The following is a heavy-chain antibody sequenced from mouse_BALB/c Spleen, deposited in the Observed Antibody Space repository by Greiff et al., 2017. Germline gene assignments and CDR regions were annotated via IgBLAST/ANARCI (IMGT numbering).Heavy chain of an antibody. CDR2: IYPGDGGT. Sequence: QVQLQQSGAELVRPGSSVKISCKASGYAFSSYWMNWVKQRPGQGLEWIGQIYPGDGGTNYNGKFTGKATLTADKSNSTAYMQLSSLTSEDSAVYFGAQPAYYYGLFGYWGQGTTLTVSS. J-gene: IGHJ2*01. CDR1: GYAFSSYW. CDR3: AQPAYYYGLFGY. V-gene: IGHV1-80*01. D-gene: IGHD1-1*01.